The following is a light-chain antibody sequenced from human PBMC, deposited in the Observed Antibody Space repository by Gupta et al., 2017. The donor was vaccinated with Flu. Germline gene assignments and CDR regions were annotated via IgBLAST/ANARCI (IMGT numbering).Light chain of an antibody. CDR3: TAWDGDVDHPL. J-gene: IGLJ3*02. V-gene: IGLV3-21*02. CDR2: DDS. CDR1: NMGSKS. Sequence: GQTAGSTCGGNNMGSKSVHWYQQKPGTAPGLVVHDDSDRPSGIPERFSGSNSGNTATLSISRVEVGDEADYYCTAWDGDVDHPLFGGGTQLTVL.